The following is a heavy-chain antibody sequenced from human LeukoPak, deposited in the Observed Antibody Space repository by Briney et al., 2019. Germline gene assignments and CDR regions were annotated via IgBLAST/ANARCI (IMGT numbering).Heavy chain of an antibody. J-gene: IGHJ3*01. CDR1: GFTFSSYA. V-gene: IGHV3-23*01. CDR3: AKYYYDSGGRGNDAFDV. Sequence: GGSLRLSCAASGFTFSSYAMSWVRQAPGKGLEWVSAISGSGGSTYYADSVKGRFTISRDNSKNTLYLQMSSLRAEDTATFYCAKYYYDSGGRGNDAFDVWGQGTLVTVSS. D-gene: IGHD3-22*01. CDR2: ISGSGGST.